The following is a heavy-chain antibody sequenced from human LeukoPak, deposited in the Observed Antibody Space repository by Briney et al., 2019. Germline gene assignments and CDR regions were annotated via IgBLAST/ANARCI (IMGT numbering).Heavy chain of an antibody. V-gene: IGHV3-9*01. CDR2: ISWNSGSI. Sequence: GGSLRLFCAASGFTFDDYAMHWVRQAPGKGLEWVSGISWNSGSIGYADSVKGRFTISRDNAKNSLYLQMNSLRAEDTALYYCAKGLSSSSWYFDYWGQGTLVTVSS. CDR3: AKGLSSSSWYFDY. CDR1: GFTFDDYA. J-gene: IGHJ4*02. D-gene: IGHD6-13*01.